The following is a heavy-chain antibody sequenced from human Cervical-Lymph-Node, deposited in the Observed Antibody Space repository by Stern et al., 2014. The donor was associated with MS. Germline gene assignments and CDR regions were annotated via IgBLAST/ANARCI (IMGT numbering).Heavy chain of an antibody. CDR2: IYYSGIT. Sequence: QVQLQESGPGLVKPSETLSLTCRVSGGSIRSYYWSWIRQPPGKGLEWIGYIYYSGITNYNPSLKSRVTMSVDTSKNQFSLKLSPVTAADTAVYYCARATDILTGHYPYYFDYWGQGTLVTVSS. V-gene: IGHV4-59*01. J-gene: IGHJ4*02. CDR1: GGSIRSYY. D-gene: IGHD3-9*01. CDR3: ARATDILTGHYPYYFDY.